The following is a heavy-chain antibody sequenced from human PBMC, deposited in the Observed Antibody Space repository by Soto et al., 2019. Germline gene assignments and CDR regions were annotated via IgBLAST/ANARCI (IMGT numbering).Heavy chain of an antibody. Sequence: QITLKESGPTLVKPTQTLTLTCTFSGFSLSTNGVGVGWIRQPPGKALEWLALIYWDDSKHYSPSLNSRLTITQDTFRNLVVLTMTNMDPVDTATYYCAKKGGGDYILGYWGQGTLVTVSS. CDR3: AKKGGGDYILGY. V-gene: IGHV2-5*02. J-gene: IGHJ4*02. CDR2: IYWDDSK. CDR1: GFSLSTNGVG. D-gene: IGHD4-17*01.